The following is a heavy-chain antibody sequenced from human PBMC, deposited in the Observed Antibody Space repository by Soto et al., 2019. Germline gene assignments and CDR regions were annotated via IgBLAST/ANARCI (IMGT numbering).Heavy chain of an antibody. D-gene: IGHD5-12*01. V-gene: IGHV4-59*12. J-gene: IGHJ4*02. CDR2: IYYSGST. CDR3: ARGNEDIVATIRFDY. CDR1: GGSISSYY. Sequence: PSETLSLTCTVSGGSISSYYWSWIRQPPGKGLEWIGYIYYSGSTNYNPSLKSRVTISVDTSKNQFSLKLSSVTAADTAVYYCARGNEDIVATIRFDYWGQGTLVTVS.